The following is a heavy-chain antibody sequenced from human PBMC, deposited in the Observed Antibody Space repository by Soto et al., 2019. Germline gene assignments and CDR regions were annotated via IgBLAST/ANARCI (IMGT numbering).Heavy chain of an antibody. J-gene: IGHJ4*02. CDR1: GFSFGSYA. V-gene: IGHV3-23*01. CDR2: ISGSDGKT. CDR3: ARWSYLDY. D-gene: IGHD3-3*01. Sequence: GGSLRLSCAASGFSFGSYALSWVRQAPGKGLEWVSTISGSDGKTFYADSVKGRFSISRDTSQSTLHLQMNSLRADDTAMYYCARWSYLDYWGQGTRVTVS.